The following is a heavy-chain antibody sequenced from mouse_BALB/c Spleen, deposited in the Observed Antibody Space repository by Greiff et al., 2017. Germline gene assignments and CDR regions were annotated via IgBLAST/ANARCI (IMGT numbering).Heavy chain of an antibody. V-gene: IGHV1-69*02. D-gene: IGHD2-4*01. CDR3: TRSGDYGGYYAMDY. CDR2: IYPSDSYT. Sequence: QVQLKQPGAELVRPGASVKLSCKASGYTFTSYWINWVKQRPGQGLEWIGNIYPSDSYTNYNQKFKDKATLTVDKSSSTAYMQLSSPTSEDSAVYYCTRSGDYGGYYAMDYWGQGTSVTVSS. J-gene: IGHJ4*01. CDR1: GYTFTSYW.